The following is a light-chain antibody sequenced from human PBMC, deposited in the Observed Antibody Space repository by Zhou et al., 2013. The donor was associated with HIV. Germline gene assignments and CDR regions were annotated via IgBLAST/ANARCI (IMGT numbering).Light chain of an antibody. CDR1: QSLLHSDGKTY. CDR3: MQSIQLPLT. V-gene: IGKV2D-29*01. CDR2: EVS. Sequence: IVLTQNPISLSVTPGQPASISCKSSQSLLHSDGKTYLYWYLRKSGQPPQLLMYEVSSKSFGVPDRFSGSGSGTDFTLKISRVEAEDVGVYYCMQSIQLPLTFGGGTKVEIK. J-gene: IGKJ4*01.